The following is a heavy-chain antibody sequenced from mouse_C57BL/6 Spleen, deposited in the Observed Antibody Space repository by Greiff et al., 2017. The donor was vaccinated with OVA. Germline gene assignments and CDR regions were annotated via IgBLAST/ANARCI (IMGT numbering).Heavy chain of an antibody. V-gene: IGHV1-85*01. Sequence: VQLVESGPELVKPGASVKLSCKASGYTFTSYDINWVKQRPGQGLEWIGWIYPRDGSTKYNEKFKGKATLTVDTSSSTAYMALHSLTSEVSAVYCCARPPQLKLRWFAYWGQGTLVTVSA. J-gene: IGHJ3*01. CDR1: GYTFTSYD. D-gene: IGHD3-2*02. CDR2: IYPRDGST. CDR3: ARPPQLKLRWFAY.